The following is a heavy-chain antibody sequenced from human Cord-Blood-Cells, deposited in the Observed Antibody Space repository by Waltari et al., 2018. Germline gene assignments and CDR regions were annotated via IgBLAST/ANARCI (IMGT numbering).Heavy chain of an antibody. V-gene: IGHV3-23*01. Sequence: EVQLLESGGGLVQPGGSLRLSCAASGFTFSSYAMSWVRKAPGKGLEWVVAISGSGGSTYYADSVKGRFTISSDNSEHPLYLQMNSLRAEDTAVYYCAKVVLLWFRESELDYWGQGPLVTVSS. CDR1: GFTFSSYA. CDR2: ISGSGGST. CDR3: AKVVLLWFRESELDY. J-gene: IGHJ4*02. D-gene: IGHD3-10*01.